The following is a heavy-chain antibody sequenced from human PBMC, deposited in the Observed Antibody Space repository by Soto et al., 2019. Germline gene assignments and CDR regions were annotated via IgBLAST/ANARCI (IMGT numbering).Heavy chain of an antibody. CDR3: ARVRVPPVGVVFWFDP. D-gene: IGHD3-3*01. CDR2: INAANGNT. J-gene: IGHJ5*02. V-gene: IGHV1-3*01. CDR1: GDTFTTYS. Sequence: QVQLVQSGAEVKKPGASVKVSCKASGDTFTTYSIHWVRQAPGQRLEWMGWINAANGNTHYSQRFQGRITITRDTSASTAYMELGSLTSEDTAVYYCARVRVPPVGVVFWFDPWGQGTLVTVSS.